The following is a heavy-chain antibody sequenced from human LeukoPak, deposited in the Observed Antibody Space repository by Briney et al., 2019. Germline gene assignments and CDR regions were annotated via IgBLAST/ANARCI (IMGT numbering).Heavy chain of an antibody. CDR2: MDYSGRT. J-gene: IGHJ4*02. CDR1: GGSISSTNYF. CDR3: ARLYRSGWSFDF. Sequence: SETLSLTCIVSGGSISSTNYFWGWIRQPPGKGLEWIGTMDYSGRTYNYLSLKSPVTITIDTSKNQFPLKLHSVTAADTAVYYCARLYRSGWSFDFWGQGTLVSVSS. V-gene: IGHV4-39*01. D-gene: IGHD6-19*01.